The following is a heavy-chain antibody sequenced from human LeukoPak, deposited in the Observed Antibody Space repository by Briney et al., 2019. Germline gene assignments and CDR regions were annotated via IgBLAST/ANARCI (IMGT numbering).Heavy chain of an antibody. CDR3: AKDWGRGVNWFDP. J-gene: IGHJ5*02. CDR2: ISYDGSNK. Sequence: GGSLRLSCAASGFTFSSYGMHWVRQAPGKGLEWVAVISYDGSNKYYADSVKGRFTISRGNSKNTLYLQMNSLRAEDTAVYYCAKDWGRGVNWFDPWGQGTLVTVSS. D-gene: IGHD3-10*01. CDR1: GFTFSSYG. V-gene: IGHV3-30*18.